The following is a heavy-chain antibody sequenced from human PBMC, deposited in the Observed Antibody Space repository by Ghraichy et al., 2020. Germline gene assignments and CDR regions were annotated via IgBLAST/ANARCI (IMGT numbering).Heavy chain of an antibody. D-gene: IGHD3-10*01. V-gene: IGHV1-46*01. CDR3: ARASYYYGSGYNWFDP. CDR2: INPSGGST. J-gene: IGHJ5*02. CDR1: GYTFTSYY. Sequence: ASVKVSCKASGYTFTSYYMHWVRQAPGQGLEWMGIINPSGGSTSYAQKFQGRVTMTRDTSTSTVYMELSSLRSEDTAVYYCARASYYYGSGYNWFDPWGQGTLVTVSS.